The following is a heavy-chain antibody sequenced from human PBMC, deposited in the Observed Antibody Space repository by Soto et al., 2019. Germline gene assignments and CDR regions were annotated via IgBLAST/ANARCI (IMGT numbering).Heavy chain of an antibody. J-gene: IGHJ6*02. CDR1: GFTFNNYG. CDR3: ARRQISPPTRGAASARGGMDV. Sequence: QVQLVESGGGVVQPGRSLKLSCAASGFTFNNYGMHWVRQAPGKGLEWVAVIWNDGNGYYYANSVKGRFTISRDNSKTTVYLQMSSLRVEDTAVYYCARRQISPPTRGAASARGGMDVWGQGTTVTVSS. V-gene: IGHV3-33*01. D-gene: IGHD6-13*01. CDR2: IWNDGNGY.